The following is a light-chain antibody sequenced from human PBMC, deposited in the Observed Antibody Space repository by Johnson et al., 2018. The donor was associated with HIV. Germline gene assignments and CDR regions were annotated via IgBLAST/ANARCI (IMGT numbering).Light chain of an antibody. J-gene: IGLJ1*01. CDR1: SSNIGNNY. CDR3: GTWDSSWSAYV. Sequence: QSVLTQPPSVSAAPGQKVTISCSGSSSNIGNNYVSWYQQLPGTAPKLLIYENNKRPSGIPYRFSGSKSCTSATLGITGLQTGDESDYYCGTWDSSWSAYVLRTGTKVTVL. CDR2: ENN. V-gene: IGLV1-51*02.